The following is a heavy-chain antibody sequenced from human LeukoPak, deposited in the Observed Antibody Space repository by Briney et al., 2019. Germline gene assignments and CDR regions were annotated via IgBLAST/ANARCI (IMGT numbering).Heavy chain of an antibody. Sequence: PSETLSLTCAVSGGSTSSSYWWSWVRQPPGKGLEWIGEVYHSVSTNYYPSLKSRVTISIEKSKNQFSLKLSSVTAADTAVYYCAGAYCGGDCYSGRAFDIWGQGTMVTVSS. D-gene: IGHD2-21*02. CDR1: GGSTSSSYW. V-gene: IGHV4-4*02. CDR2: VYHSVST. J-gene: IGHJ3*02. CDR3: AGAYCGGDCYSGRAFDI.